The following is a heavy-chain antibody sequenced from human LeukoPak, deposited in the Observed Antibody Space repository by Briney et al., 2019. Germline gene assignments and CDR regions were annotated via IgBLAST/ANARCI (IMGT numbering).Heavy chain of an antibody. V-gene: IGHV3-21*01. CDR3: ARRPGSSTSLAYFDY. CDR1: GFTFSIYT. Sequence: PGGSLRLSCEASGFTFSIYTMNWVRQAPGKGQEWVSSISGSSNYISYADSVKGRFTISRDNAKNSLYSQMNSLRAEDTAVYYCARRPGSSTSLAYFDYWGQGTLVTVSS. CDR2: ISGSSNYI. J-gene: IGHJ4*02. D-gene: IGHD2-2*01.